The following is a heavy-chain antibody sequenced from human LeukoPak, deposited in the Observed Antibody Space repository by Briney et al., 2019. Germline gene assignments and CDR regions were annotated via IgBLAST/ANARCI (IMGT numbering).Heavy chain of an antibody. V-gene: IGHV3-7*01. CDR2: IKQDGSEK. CDR3: ARQQLLGSSAFDV. CDR1: GVTFSNYW. D-gene: IGHD6-19*01. J-gene: IGHJ3*01. Sequence: GGSLRLSCAASGVTFSNYWMTWVRQAPGKGLEWVASIKQDGSEKYYVDSVKGRFTISRDNAKNSVFLQMNSLRVEDTAVYYCARQQLLGSSAFDVWGQGTMVTVSS.